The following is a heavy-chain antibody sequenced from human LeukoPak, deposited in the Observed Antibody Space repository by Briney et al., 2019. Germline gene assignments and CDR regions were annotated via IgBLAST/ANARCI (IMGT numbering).Heavy chain of an antibody. CDR3: ANAYGSGSYYPPNFDY. Sequence: GGSLRLSCAASGFTFSSYAMSWVRQAPGKGLEWVSAISGSGGSTYYADSVKGRFTISRDNSKNTLYLQMNSLRAGDTAVYYCANAYGSGSYYPPNFDYWGQGTLVTVSS. CDR1: GFTFSSYA. J-gene: IGHJ4*02. D-gene: IGHD3-10*01. CDR2: ISGSGGST. V-gene: IGHV3-23*01.